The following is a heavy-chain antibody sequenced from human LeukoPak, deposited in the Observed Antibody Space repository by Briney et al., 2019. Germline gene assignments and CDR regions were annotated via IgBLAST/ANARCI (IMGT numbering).Heavy chain of an antibody. CDR3: ARSSITIFGIYYYGMDV. CDR1: GYTFTSYG. D-gene: IGHD3-3*01. CDR2: INPNSGGT. V-gene: IGHV1-2*04. Sequence: ASVKVSCKASGYTFTSYGISWVRQAPGQGLEWMGWINPNSGGTNYAQKFQGWVTMTRDTSISTAYMELSRLRSDDTAVYYCARSSITIFGIYYYGMDVWGQGTTVTVSS. J-gene: IGHJ6*02.